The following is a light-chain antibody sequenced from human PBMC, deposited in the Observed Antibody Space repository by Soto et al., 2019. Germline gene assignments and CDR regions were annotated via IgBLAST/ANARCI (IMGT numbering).Light chain of an antibody. CDR1: QRGSSD. V-gene: IGKV3D-15*01. CDR3: QQYNSGPRT. J-gene: IGKJ4*01. CDR2: EIF. Sequence: EIVLTQSPGTLCLSPGERATLPCRASQRGSSDLAGYQQKPGQAPRLVRDEIFTRATGGPTRISGSGSGTEFTLTISSLQSEDFAVYYCQQYNSGPRTFGGGTKVDIK.